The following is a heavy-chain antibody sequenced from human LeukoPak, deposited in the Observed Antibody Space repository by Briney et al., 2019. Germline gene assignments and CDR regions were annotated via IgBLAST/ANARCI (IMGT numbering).Heavy chain of an antibody. CDR3: VLAADVPVDAFDI. J-gene: IGHJ3*02. Sequence: GGSLRLSCAASGFTVSSNYMSWVRQAPGKGLEWVAVIWYDGSNKYYADSVKGRFTISRDNSKNTLYLQMNSLRAEDTAVYYCVLAADVPVDAFDIWGQGTMVTVSS. CDR2: IWYDGSNK. V-gene: IGHV3-33*08. D-gene: IGHD6-13*01. CDR1: GFTVSSNY.